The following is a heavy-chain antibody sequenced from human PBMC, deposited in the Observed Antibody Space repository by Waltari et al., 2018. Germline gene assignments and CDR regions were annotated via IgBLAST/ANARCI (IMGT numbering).Heavy chain of an antibody. J-gene: IGHJ4*02. V-gene: IGHV1-69*14. Sequence: QVQLVQSVAEVQKPGSSVKVSCKASGGTFSSYALSWVRQAPGQGLEWMGRIIPIFGTANYAQKFQGRVTITADKSTSTAYMELSSLRSEDTAVYYCASLFIAGFDYWGQGTLVTVSS. CDR2: IIPIFGTA. CDR1: GGTFSSYA. CDR3: ASLFIAGFDY. D-gene: IGHD6-13*01.